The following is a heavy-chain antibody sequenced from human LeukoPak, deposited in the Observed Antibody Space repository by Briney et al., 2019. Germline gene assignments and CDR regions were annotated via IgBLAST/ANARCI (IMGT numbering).Heavy chain of an antibody. Sequence: ASVKVSCKASGYTFTSYYMHWVRQAPGQGLEWMGIINPSGGSTSYAQKFQGRVTMTKDTSTSTVYMELSSLRSEDTAVYYCARDLSVLTGKYEYYYGMDVWGQGTTVTVSS. D-gene: IGHD3-9*01. V-gene: IGHV1-46*01. CDR2: INPSGGST. CDR1: GYTFTSYY. J-gene: IGHJ6*02. CDR3: ARDLSVLTGKYEYYYGMDV.